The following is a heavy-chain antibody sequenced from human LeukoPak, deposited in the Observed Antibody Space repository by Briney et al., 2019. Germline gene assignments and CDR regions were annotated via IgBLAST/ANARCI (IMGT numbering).Heavy chain of an antibody. J-gene: IGHJ4*02. CDR2: IWYDGSNK. D-gene: IGHD3-22*01. V-gene: IGHV3-33*01. Sequence: GGSLRLSCAAPGFTFSSYGMHWVRQAPGKGLEWVAVIWYDGSNKYYADSVKGRFTISRDNSKNTLYLQMNSLRAEDTAVYYCARGVGGSSGYYDYWGQGTLVTVSS. CDR3: ARGVGGSSGYYDY. CDR1: GFTFSSYG.